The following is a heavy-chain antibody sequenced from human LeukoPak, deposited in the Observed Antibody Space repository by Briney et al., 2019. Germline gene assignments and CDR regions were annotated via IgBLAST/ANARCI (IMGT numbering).Heavy chain of an antibody. CDR3: AREGEWPYCSSTSCYRDNFDY. Sequence: ASVNVSCKASGYTFTSYYMHWVRQAPGQGLEWMGIINPSGGSTSYAQKFQGRVTMTRDTSTSTVYMELSSLRSEDTAVYYCAREGEWPYCSSTSCYRDNFDYWGQGTLVTVSS. CDR1: GYTFTSYY. J-gene: IGHJ4*02. D-gene: IGHD2-2*01. V-gene: IGHV1-46*01. CDR2: INPSGGST.